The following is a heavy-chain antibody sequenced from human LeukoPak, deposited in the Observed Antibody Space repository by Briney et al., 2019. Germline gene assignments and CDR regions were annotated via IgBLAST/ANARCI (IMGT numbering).Heavy chain of an antibody. V-gene: IGHV3-23*01. Sequence: GGSLRLSCAASGFTVSSNYMSWVRRAPGKGLEWVSGFSGSGGRTYYADSVKGRFTVSRDKSKNTLYLQMSSLRAEDTAVYYCAKSDYDSSGFDLYYFDYWGQGTLVTVSS. J-gene: IGHJ4*02. CDR2: FSGSGGRT. CDR3: AKSDYDSSGFDLYYFDY. D-gene: IGHD3-22*01. CDR1: GFTVSSNY.